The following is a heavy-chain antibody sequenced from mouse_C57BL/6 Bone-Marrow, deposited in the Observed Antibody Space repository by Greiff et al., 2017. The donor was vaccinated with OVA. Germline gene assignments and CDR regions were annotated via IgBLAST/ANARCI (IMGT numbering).Heavy chain of an antibody. J-gene: IGHJ2*01. Sequence: VQLQQSGPELVKPGASVKISCKASGYTFTDYYMNWVKQSHGKSLEWIGDINPNNGGTSYNQKFKGKATLTVDKSSSTAYMELRSLTSEDSAVYYCARGDYVFDVDYWGQGTTLTVSS. V-gene: IGHV1-26*01. CDR1: GYTFTDYY. CDR2: INPNNGGT. D-gene: IGHD2-2*01. CDR3: ARGDYVFDVDY.